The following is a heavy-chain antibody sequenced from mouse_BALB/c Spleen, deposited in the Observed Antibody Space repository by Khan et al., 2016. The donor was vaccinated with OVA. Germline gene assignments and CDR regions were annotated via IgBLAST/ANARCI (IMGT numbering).Heavy chain of an antibody. CDR3: ARSGTTVVAYWYFDV. V-gene: IGHV3-1*02. CDR2: IHYSGTT. D-gene: IGHD1-1*01. CDR1: GYSITSGYS. J-gene: IGHJ1*01. Sequence: EVQLQESGPDLVKPSQSLSLTCTVTGYSITSGYSWHWIRQFPGNKLEWMGYIHYSGTTNYNPSLKSRISITRDTSKNQFFLQLNSVTTEDTATYYCARSGTTVVAYWYFDVWGAGTTVTVSS.